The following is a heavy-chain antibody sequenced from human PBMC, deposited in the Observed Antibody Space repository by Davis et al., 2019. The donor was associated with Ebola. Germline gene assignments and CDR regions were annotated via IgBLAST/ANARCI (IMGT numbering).Heavy chain of an antibody. CDR1: GFTFSDYY. CDR2: ISSSGSTI. Sequence: RGSLRLSCAASGFTFSDYYMSWIRQAPGKGLEWVSYISSSGSTIYYADSVKGRFTISRDNSKNSLYLQMNSLRTEDTALYYCAKDLMKAYDFWSGYFDYWGQGTLVTVSS. CDR3: AKDLMKAYDFWSGYFDY. J-gene: IGHJ4*02. D-gene: IGHD3-3*01. V-gene: IGHV3-11*01.